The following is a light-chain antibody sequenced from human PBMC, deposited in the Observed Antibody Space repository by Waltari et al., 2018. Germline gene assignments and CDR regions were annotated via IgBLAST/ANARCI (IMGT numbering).Light chain of an antibody. J-gene: IGKJ2*01. V-gene: IGKV1-27*01. CDR3: QEYNSAPYT. CDR2: AAS. Sequence: DIQMAQSPSSLSASVVDRVTITCRASQYITNFLVWYQQKPGKAPKLLIYAASTLQPGVPSRFSGSVSGTHFTLTISSLQPEDVATYYCQEYNSAPYTFGQGTKLEIK. CDR1: QYITNF.